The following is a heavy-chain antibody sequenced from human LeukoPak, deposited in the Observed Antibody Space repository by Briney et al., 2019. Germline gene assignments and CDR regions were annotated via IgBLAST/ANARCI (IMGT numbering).Heavy chain of an antibody. CDR2: TYYRSKWYN. V-gene: IGHV6-1*01. D-gene: IGHD6-13*01. Sequence: SQTLSLTCAISGDSVSSNSAAWNWIRQSPSRGLEWLGRTYYRSKWYNDYAVSVKSRITINPDTSKNQFSLQLNSVTPEDTAVYYCARWALGSSWTGYYFDYWGQGTLVTVSS. CDR1: GDSVSSNSAA. CDR3: ARWALGSSWTGYYFDY. J-gene: IGHJ4*02.